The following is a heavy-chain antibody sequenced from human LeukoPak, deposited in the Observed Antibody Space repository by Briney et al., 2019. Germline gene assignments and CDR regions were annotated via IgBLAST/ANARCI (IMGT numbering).Heavy chain of an antibody. CDR3: AKGSRQLVGLGWFDP. CDR1: GFTFSSYA. Sequence: PGGSLRLSCAASGFTFSSYAMSWVPQAPGKGLEWVSAISGSGGSTYYADSVKGRFTISGDNSKNTLYLQMNSLRAEDTAVYYCAKGSRQLVGLGWFDPWGQGTLVTVSS. J-gene: IGHJ5*02. D-gene: IGHD6-13*01. CDR2: ISGSGGST. V-gene: IGHV3-23*01.